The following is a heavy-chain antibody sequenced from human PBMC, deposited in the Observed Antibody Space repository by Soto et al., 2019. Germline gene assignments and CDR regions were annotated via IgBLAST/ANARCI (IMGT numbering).Heavy chain of an antibody. CDR2: INHSGSS. D-gene: IGHD1-26*01. V-gene: IGHV4-34*01. J-gene: IGHJ4*02. Sequence: PSETLSLTCAVSGGSFSGYIWTWIRQTPGKGLQWIGQINHSGSSIHNPSLKNRVTISTMSNNKFSLELSSVTAADTAVYYCTRGLFSGSSYSGSWYYFDSWGQGTMVTVSS. CDR1: GGSFSGYI. CDR3: TRGLFSGSSYSGSWYYFDS.